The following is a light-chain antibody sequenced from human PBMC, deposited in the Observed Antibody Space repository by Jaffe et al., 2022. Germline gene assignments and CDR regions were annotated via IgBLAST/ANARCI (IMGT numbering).Light chain of an antibody. CDR3: QQYYNFPRT. CDR2: WAS. Sequence: DIVMTQSPESLAVSLGEGATINCKSSQSVLYSSNNKNYLAWYQQKPGQPPKLLIYWASTRESGVPDRFSGSGSGTDFTLTISSLQAEDVAVYYCQQYYNFPRTFGQGTKVEIK. V-gene: IGKV4-1*01. J-gene: IGKJ1*01. CDR1: QSVLYSSNNKNY.